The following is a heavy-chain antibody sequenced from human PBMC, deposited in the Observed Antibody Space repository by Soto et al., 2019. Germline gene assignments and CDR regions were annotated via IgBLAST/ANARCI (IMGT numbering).Heavy chain of an antibody. Sequence: ASVKVSCKASGYTFTSYGISWVRQAPGQGLEWMGWINAYNGNTNYAQKLQGRVTMTTDTSTSTAYMELRSLRSDDTAVYYCARELLRFLEWLPYGMDVWGQGTTVTVSS. CDR3: ARELLRFLEWLPYGMDV. CDR1: GYTFTSYG. CDR2: INAYNGNT. V-gene: IGHV1-18*04. D-gene: IGHD3-3*01. J-gene: IGHJ6*02.